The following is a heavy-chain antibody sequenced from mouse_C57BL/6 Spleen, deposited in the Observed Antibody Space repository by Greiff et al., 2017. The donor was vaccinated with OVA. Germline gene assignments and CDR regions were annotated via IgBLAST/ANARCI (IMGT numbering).Heavy chain of an antibody. V-gene: IGHV1-39*01. CDR1: GYSFTDYN. CDR3: ARSIYYSIPGYFDY. J-gene: IGHJ2*01. CDR2: INPNYGTT. D-gene: IGHD2-5*01. Sequence: QLQESGPELVKPGASVKISCKASGYSFTDYNMNWVKQSNGKSLEWIGVINPNYGTTSYNQKFKGKATLTVDQSSSTAYMQLNSLTSEDSAVYYCARSIYYSIPGYFDYWGQGTTLTVSS.